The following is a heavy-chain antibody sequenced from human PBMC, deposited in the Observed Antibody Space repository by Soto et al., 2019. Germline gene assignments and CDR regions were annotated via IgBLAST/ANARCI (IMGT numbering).Heavy chain of an antibody. Sequence: EVQLLESGGGLVQPGGSLRLSCAASGFTFSSYAMSWVRQAPGKGLEWVSAISGSGGSTYYADSVKGRFTISRDNSKNTLYLQMNSLRAEDTAVYYCAKRSLGYCSGGSCQPFDYWGQGTLVTVSS. J-gene: IGHJ4*02. CDR2: ISGSGGST. V-gene: IGHV3-23*01. CDR1: GFTFSSYA. D-gene: IGHD2-15*01. CDR3: AKRSLGYCSGGSCQPFDY.